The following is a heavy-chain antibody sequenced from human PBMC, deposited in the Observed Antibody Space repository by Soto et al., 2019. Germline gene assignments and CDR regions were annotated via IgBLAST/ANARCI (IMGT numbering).Heavy chain of an antibody. CDR2: ISAYNGNT. V-gene: IGHV1-18*01. J-gene: IGHJ6*03. Sequence: GASVKVSCKASGYTFTSYGISWVRQAPGQGLEWMGWISAYNGNTNYAQKLQGRVTMTTDTSTSTAYMELRSLRSDDTAVYYCARDGALGNGPGQYYDYMDVCGKVTTVPVSS. CDR3: ARDGALGNGPGQYYDYMDV. CDR1: GYTFTSYG. D-gene: IGHD1-1*01.